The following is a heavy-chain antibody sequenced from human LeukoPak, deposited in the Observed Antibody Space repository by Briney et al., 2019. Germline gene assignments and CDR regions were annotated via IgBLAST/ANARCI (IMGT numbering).Heavy chain of an antibody. CDR1: GGTFSSYA. Sequence: ASVKVSCKASGGTFSSYAISWVRQAPGQGLEWMGRIIPILGIANYAQKFQGRVTITADKSTSTAYMELSSLRSEDTAVYYCARGVGEWPPLNWFDPWGQGTLVTVSS. CDR2: IIPILGIA. J-gene: IGHJ5*02. D-gene: IGHD3-3*01. CDR3: ARGVGEWPPLNWFDP. V-gene: IGHV1-69*04.